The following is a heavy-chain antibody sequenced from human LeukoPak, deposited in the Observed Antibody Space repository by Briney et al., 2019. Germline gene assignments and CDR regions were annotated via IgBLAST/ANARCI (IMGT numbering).Heavy chain of an antibody. D-gene: IGHD3-16*01. CDR3: ASPRWDAFDI. CDR2: IYYSGST. J-gene: IGHJ3*02. V-gene: IGHV4-39*01. Sequence: PSETLSLTCTVSGGSISSSSYYWGWIRQPPGKGLEWLGGIYYSGSTYYNPSLKSRVTISVNTSKNQFSLKLSSVTAADTAVYYCASPRWDAFDIWGQGTMVTVS. CDR1: GGSISSSSYY.